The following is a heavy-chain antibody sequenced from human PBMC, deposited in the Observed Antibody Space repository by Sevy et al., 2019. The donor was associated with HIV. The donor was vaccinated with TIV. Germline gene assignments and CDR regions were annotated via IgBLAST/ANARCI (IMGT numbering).Heavy chain of an antibody. CDR2: ISYDKSEG. V-gene: IGHV3-30*03. D-gene: IGHD3-22*01. CDR1: GFTFGSYG. J-gene: IGHJ4*02. CDR3: ARDNRGYFQFDY. Sequence: GGSLRLSCAASGFTFGSYGMPWVRQAPGRGLEWVSFISYDKSEGYYGDSVRGRFTISRDNFKKTLWLQMNSLRPEDTAVYYCARDNRGYFQFDYWGQGTLVTVSS.